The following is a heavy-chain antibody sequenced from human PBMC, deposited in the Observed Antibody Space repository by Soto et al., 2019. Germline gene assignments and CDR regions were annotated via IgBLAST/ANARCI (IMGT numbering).Heavy chain of an antibody. Sequence: QVQLVQFGAEVKKPGASVKVSCKASGYTFTSYYMHWVRQAPGQGLEWMGIINPSGGSTSYAQKLQCRITVTRDTSTSTVYLELSSLRSEDTAVYFCARQAVTHLGYFDHWGQGALVTVSS. V-gene: IGHV1-46*01. J-gene: IGHJ4*02. CDR1: GYTFTSYY. CDR3: ARQAVTHLGYFDH. D-gene: IGHD6-19*01. CDR2: INPSGGST.